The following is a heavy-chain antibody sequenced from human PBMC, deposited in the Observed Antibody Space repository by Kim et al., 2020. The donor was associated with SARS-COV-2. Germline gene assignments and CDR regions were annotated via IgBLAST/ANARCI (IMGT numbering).Heavy chain of an antibody. D-gene: IGHD1-26*01. CDR3: ARLKWELLHAFDY. CDR2: IYYSGST. J-gene: IGHJ4*02. Sequence: SETLSLTCTVSGGSISSSSYYWGWIRQPPGKGLEWIGSIYYSGSTYYNPSLKSRVTISVDTSKNQFSLKLSSVTAADTAVYYCARLKWELLHAFDYWGQGTLVTVSS. CDR1: GGSISSSSYY. V-gene: IGHV4-39*01.